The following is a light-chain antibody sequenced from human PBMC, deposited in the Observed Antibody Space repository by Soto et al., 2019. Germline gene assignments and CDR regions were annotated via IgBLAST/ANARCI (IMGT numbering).Light chain of an antibody. V-gene: IGKV3-15*01. CDR2: GAS. J-gene: IGKJ1*01. CDR3: QQYNNWPWT. Sequence: LVLTHSPGSLSLSPWQRSTLSFRASQSVSSNLAWYQQKPGQAPRLLIYGASTRATGIPARFSGSGSGTEFTLTISSLQSEDLAVYYCQQYNNWPWTFGQGTKV. CDR1: QSVSSN.